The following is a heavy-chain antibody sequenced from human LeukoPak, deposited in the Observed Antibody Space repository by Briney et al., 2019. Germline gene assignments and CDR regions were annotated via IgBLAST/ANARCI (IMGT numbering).Heavy chain of an antibody. CDR3: AKLGQKRSPSIDY. J-gene: IGHJ4*02. CDR1: VFTFSSYA. CDR2: ISGSGGST. D-gene: IGHD1-26*01. Sequence: GGSLRLSCAASVFTFSSYAMSWVRQAPGKGLEWVSTISGSGGSTYYADSVKGRFNISRDNSKNTLYLQMDSLRAEDTAVYYCAKLGQKRSPSIDYWGQGTLVTVSS. V-gene: IGHV3-23*01.